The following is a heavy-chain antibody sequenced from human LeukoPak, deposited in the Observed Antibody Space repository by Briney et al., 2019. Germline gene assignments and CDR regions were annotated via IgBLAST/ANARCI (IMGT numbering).Heavy chain of an antibody. CDR3: AKSKYQLLQLTAFDI. CDR2: ISGSGGST. Sequence: PGGSLRLSCSASGFTFSSYAMSWVRQAPGKGLEWVSAISGSGGSTYYADSVKGRFTISRDNSKNTLYLQMNSLRAEDTAVYYCAKSKYQLLQLTAFDIWGQGTMVTVSS. J-gene: IGHJ3*02. V-gene: IGHV3-23*01. CDR1: GFTFSSYA. D-gene: IGHD2-2*01.